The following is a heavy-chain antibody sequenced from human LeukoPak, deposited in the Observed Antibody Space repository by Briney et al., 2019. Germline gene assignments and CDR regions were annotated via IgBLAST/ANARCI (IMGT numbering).Heavy chain of an antibody. V-gene: IGHV1-46*01. J-gene: IGHJ3*02. CDR3: ARAGAYYDSSGYYLYAFDI. CDR2: SNPSGGST. CDR1: GYAFTSYC. Sequence: GASVKVYCKASGYAFTSYCMHWVRQAPGQGLEWMGISNPSGGSTSYAQKFQGRVTMTRDTSTSTVYMELSSLRSEDTAVYYCARAGAYYDSSGYYLYAFDIRGQGTMVTVSS. D-gene: IGHD3-22*01.